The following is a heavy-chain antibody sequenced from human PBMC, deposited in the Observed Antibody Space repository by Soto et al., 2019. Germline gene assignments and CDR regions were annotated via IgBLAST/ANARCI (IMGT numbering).Heavy chain of an antibody. CDR3: ARVGGINWFDP. Sequence: PSETLSLICTVSGGSISSYYWSWIRQPPGKGLEWIGYIYYSGSTNYNPSLKSRVTISVDTSKNQFSLKLSSVTAADTAVYYCARVGGINWFDPWGQGTLVTVSS. CDR2: IYYSGST. V-gene: IGHV4-59*12. CDR1: GGSISSYY. J-gene: IGHJ5*02. D-gene: IGHD3-16*01.